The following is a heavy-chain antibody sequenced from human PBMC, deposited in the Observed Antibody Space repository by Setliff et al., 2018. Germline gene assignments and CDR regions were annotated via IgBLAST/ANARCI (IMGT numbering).Heavy chain of an antibody. CDR2: IYHRGRT. CDR3: ASPRRDDLDTPFDAFDL. Sequence: SETLSLTCDVSGISITSGHYWGWIRQPPGKGLEWIATIYHRGRTYYTPSLDSRVTISLDTPKNQSSLRLRSMTAADTAVYYCASPRRDDLDTPFDAFDLWGQGTKVT. D-gene: IGHD1-1*01. CDR1: GISITSGHY. V-gene: IGHV4-38-2*01. J-gene: IGHJ3*01.